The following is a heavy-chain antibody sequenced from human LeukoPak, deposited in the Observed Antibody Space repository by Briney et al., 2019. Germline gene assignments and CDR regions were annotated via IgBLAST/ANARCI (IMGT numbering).Heavy chain of an antibody. J-gene: IGHJ4*02. CDR2: ISGYDGNK. Sequence: GASVKVSCKASRYTFTTYGVSWVRQAPGQGLEWMGWISGYDGNKNYAQKLRGRVTMTTDTSTSTAYMDLRSLRSDDTALYYCARTVTTSSYYFDYWGQGTLVTVP. CDR3: ARTVTTSSYYFDY. D-gene: IGHD4-17*01. V-gene: IGHV1-18*01. CDR1: RYTFTTYG.